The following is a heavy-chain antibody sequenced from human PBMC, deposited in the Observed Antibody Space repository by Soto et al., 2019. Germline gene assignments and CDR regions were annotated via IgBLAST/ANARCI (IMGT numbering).Heavy chain of an antibody. D-gene: IGHD3-3*01. Sequence: SETLSLTCTVSGGSISSSSYYWGWIRQPPGKGLEWIGSIYYSGSTYYNPSLKSRVTISVDTSKNQFSLKLSSVTAADTAVYYCARHGPIIYDFWSGYYMDVWGKGTTVTVSS. CDR3: ARHGPIIYDFWSGYYMDV. CDR1: GGSISSSSYY. J-gene: IGHJ6*03. V-gene: IGHV4-39*01. CDR2: IYYSGST.